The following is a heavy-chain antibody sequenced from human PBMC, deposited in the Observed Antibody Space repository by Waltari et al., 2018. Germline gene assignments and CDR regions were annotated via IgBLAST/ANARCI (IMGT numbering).Heavy chain of an antibody. D-gene: IGHD3-10*01. Sequence: QVQLQESGPGLVKPSQTLSLTCTVSGGSISSGSYYWSWIRQPAGKGLEWIGRIYTTGSTNYNPSLKSRVTISVDTSKNQFSLKLSSVTAADTAVYYCAIELGYYGSGSMYYFDYWGQGTLVTVSS. V-gene: IGHV4-61*02. CDR2: IYTTGST. CDR1: GGSISSGSYY. J-gene: IGHJ4*02. CDR3: AIELGYYGSGSMYYFDY.